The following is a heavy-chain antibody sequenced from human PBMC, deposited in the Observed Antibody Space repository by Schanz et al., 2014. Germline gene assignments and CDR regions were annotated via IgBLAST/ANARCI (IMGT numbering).Heavy chain of an antibody. CDR1: GFTFSSYA. D-gene: IGHD2-2*01. Sequence: EVQLLESGGGLVQPGGSLRLSCAASGFTFSSYAMTWVRQAPGMGLEWVSAISGRDGSTYYADSVRGRFTISRDNSKNTVYLQMNSLRPGDTAVYYCARESSNDIVLVPGAVFDHWGQGILXTVSS. CDR2: ISGRDGST. J-gene: IGHJ4*02. V-gene: IGHV3-23*01. CDR3: ARESSNDIVLVPGAVFDH.